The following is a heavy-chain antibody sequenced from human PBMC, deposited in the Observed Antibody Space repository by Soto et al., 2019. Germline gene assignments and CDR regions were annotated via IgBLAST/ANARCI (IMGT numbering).Heavy chain of an antibody. Sequence: QVQLVQSGAEVKKPGASVKVSCKASGYTFTSYYMHWVRQAPGQGLEWMGIINPSGGSTSYAQKFRCRVTMTRDTSTSTVYMELSSLRSEDTAVYYCAREECISTSCFFWFDPWGQGTLVTVSS. D-gene: IGHD2-2*01. CDR1: GYTFTSYY. V-gene: IGHV1-46*01. CDR3: AREECISTSCFFWFDP. J-gene: IGHJ5*02. CDR2: INPSGGST.